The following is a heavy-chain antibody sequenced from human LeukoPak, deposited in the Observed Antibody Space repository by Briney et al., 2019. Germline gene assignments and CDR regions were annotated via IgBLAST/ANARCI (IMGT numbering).Heavy chain of an antibody. V-gene: IGHV4-34*01. CDR2: INHSGST. CDR3: ARGRSRTILRIPYFDY. Sequence: SETLSLTCAVYGGSFSGYYWSWIRQPPGQGLEWMGEINHSGSTNYNPSLKSRVTISVDTTKNQFSLKMSSETAADTAMYYCARGRSRTILRIPYFDYWGQGTLVTVSS. J-gene: IGHJ4*02. CDR1: GGSFSGYY. D-gene: IGHD2-2*01.